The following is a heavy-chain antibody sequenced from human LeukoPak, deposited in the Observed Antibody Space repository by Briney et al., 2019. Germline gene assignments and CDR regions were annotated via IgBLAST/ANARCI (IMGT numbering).Heavy chain of an antibody. CDR2: ISGSGGST. J-gene: IGHJ6*02. CDR1: GFTFSSYG. V-gene: IGHV3-23*01. CDR3: AKAQTASTIYYYYGMDV. Sequence: PGGSLRLSCAASGFTFSSYGMSWVRQAPGKGLEWVSAISGSGGSTYYADSVKGRFTISRDNSKNTLYLQMNSLRAEDTAVYYCAKAQTASTIYYYYGMDVWGQGTTVTVSS. D-gene: IGHD2-21*02.